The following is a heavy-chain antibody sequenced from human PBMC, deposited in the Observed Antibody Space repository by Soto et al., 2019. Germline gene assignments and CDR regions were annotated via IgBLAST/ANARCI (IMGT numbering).Heavy chain of an antibody. J-gene: IGHJ6*02. CDR3: ARDQREQLWPLSSYYYYYGTDV. D-gene: IGHD5-18*01. CDR1: GFTFSSYG. V-gene: IGHV3-33*01. CDR2: IWYDGSNK. Sequence: QVQLVESGGGVVQPGRSLRLSCAASGFTFSSYGMHWVRQAPGKGLERVAVIWYDGSNKYYADSVKGRFTISRDNSKNTRYLQMNSLRAEDTAVYYCARDQREQLWPLSSYYYYYGTDVWGQGTTVTVSS.